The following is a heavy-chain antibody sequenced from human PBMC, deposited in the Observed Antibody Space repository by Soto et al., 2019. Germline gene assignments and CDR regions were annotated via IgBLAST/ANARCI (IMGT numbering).Heavy chain of an antibody. CDR3: ARGPQSGQKAMVTSYFDY. CDR2: IFSDYST. Sequence: EVQLVESGGGLIRPGGSLRLSCAASGFTVSNHYMSWVRQAPGKGLEWVSIIFSDYSTYYGDSVKGRFTISRDNSKNTLYLQMNSLRAEDTAVFYCARGPQSGQKAMVTSYFDYWGQGTLVTVSS. J-gene: IGHJ4*02. CDR1: GFTVSNHY. V-gene: IGHV3-53*01. D-gene: IGHD5-18*01.